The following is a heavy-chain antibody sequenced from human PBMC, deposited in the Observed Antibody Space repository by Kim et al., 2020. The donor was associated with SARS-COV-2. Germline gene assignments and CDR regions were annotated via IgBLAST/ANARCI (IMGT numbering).Heavy chain of an antibody. CDR3: AKLTVSEGDDAFDI. J-gene: IGHJ3*02. CDR1: GFTFDDYT. CDR2: ISWDGGST. Sequence: GGSLRLSCAASGFTFDDYTMHWVRQAPGKGLEWVSLISWDGGSTYYADSVKGRFTISRDNSKNSLYLQMNSLRTEDTALYYCAKLTVSEGDDAFDIWGQGTMVTVSS. D-gene: IGHD1-20*01. V-gene: IGHV3-43*01.